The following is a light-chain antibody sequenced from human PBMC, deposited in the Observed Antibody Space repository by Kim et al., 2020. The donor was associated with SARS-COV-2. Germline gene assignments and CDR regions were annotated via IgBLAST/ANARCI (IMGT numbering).Light chain of an antibody. CDR1: ISNIGNNF. CDR2: DNN. Sequence: QPVLTQPPSVSAAPGQKVTISCSGSISNIGNNFVSWYQQFPGTAPRLLIYDNNKRPSGISDRFSGSKSGPSATLGITGLQTGDEADYYCATWDSSLNSGVFGGGTQLTVL. CDR3: ATWDSSLNSGV. J-gene: IGLJ3*02. V-gene: IGLV1-51*01.